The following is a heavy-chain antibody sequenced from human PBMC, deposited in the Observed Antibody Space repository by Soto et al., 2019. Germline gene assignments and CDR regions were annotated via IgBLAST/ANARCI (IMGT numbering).Heavy chain of an antibody. CDR2: ISPSGGTT. CDR1: GYTFTSYS. CDR3: ARALYDSSGYNTLGFDH. Sequence: ASVKVSCKAFGYTFTSYSLHWVRQAPGQGLEWMGIISPSGGTTTYPQRFQDRVSLTRDTSTSTVYMDLSSLKSEDTAVYYCARALYDSSGYNTLGFDHWG. D-gene: IGHD3-22*01. J-gene: IGHJ4*01. V-gene: IGHV1-46*01.